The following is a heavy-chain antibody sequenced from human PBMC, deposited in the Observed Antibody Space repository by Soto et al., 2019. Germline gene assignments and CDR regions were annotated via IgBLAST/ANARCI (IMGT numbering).Heavy chain of an antibody. D-gene: IGHD6-19*01. CDR2: ISGYSGHT. V-gene: IGHV1-18*01. J-gene: IGHJ4*02. CDR3: AREWDNKSEHSSGWYDDF. Sequence: QVQLVQSGAEVKKPGASVKVSCKASGYTFSSYGISWVRQAPGQGLEWMGWISGYSGHTYYAQKFQGRVTMTTDTXTXTIXMELRRLRSDDTAVYYCAREWDNKSEHSSGWYDDFWGQGTLVTVSS. CDR1: GYTFSSYG.